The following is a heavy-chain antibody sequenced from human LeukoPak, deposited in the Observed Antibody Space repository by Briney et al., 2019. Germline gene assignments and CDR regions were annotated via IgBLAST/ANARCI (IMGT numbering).Heavy chain of an antibody. V-gene: IGHV1-69*04. CDR1: GGTFSSYA. CDR3: ARDTSPLAVSYYYSGMDV. D-gene: IGHD6-19*01. J-gene: IGHJ6*02. Sequence: AVKVSCKASGGTFSSYAISWVRQAPGQGLEWMGRIIPIFGIANYAQKFQGRGTITADKSTSTAYMELSSLRSEDTAVYYCARDTSPLAVSYYYSGMDVWGQGTTVTVPS. CDR2: IIPIFGIA.